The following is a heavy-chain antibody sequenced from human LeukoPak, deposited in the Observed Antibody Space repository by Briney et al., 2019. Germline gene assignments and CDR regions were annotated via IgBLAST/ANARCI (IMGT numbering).Heavy chain of an antibody. CDR1: GGSMSSYY. CDR2: LNYNGGT. V-gene: IGHV4-59*01. J-gene: IGHJ4*02. Sequence: SETLSLTCTVSGGSMSSYYWNWIRQPPGKGLEWIGYLNYNGGTHYNPSLKSRVTISVDTSKNQFSLRLTSVTAADTAVYYCAREEYYSGSYYWGQGTLVTVSS. CDR3: AREEYYSGSYY. D-gene: IGHD1-26*01.